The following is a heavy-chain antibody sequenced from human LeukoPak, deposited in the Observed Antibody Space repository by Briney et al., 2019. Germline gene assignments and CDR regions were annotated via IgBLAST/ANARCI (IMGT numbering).Heavy chain of an antibody. V-gene: IGHV1-2*06. CDR2: IIPNSGAT. Sequence: ASVKVSCKASGYLFTAYDLHWVRQAPGLGLEWMGRIIPNSGATNYAQNFQGRVTLTRDMSISTTYMELSRLSPDDTAIYYCARGISGGFDIWGQGTMVTVSS. CDR1: GYLFTAYD. D-gene: IGHD2-21*01. CDR3: ARGISGGFDI. J-gene: IGHJ3*02.